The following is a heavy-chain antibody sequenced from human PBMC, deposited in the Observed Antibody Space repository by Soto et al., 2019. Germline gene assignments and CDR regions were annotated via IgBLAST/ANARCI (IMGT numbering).Heavy chain of an antibody. J-gene: IGHJ4*02. D-gene: IGHD2-2*01. CDR1: GYTFTSYG. CDR2: ISAYNGNT. CDR3: ARVGGWDIVVVPAVPIFDY. Sequence: ASVKVSCKASGYTFTSYGISWVRQAPGQGLEWMGWISAYNGNTNYAQKLQGRVTMTTDTSTSTAYMELRSLRSDDTAVYYCARVGGWDIVVVPAVPIFDYWGQGTLVTVSS. V-gene: IGHV1-18*01.